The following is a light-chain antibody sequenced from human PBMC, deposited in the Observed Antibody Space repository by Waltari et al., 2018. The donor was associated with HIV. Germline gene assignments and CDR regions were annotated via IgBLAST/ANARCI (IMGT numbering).Light chain of an antibody. Sequence: SYELTQPPSVSVSPGQTASITCSGDKLGDKYTCWYQQKPGQSPVLVIYQDNTRPSGIPERFSGSNSGNTATLTISGTQALDEADYYCQAWDSGTEVFGTGTKVTVL. J-gene: IGLJ1*01. CDR1: KLGDKY. V-gene: IGLV3-1*01. CDR2: QDN. CDR3: QAWDSGTEV.